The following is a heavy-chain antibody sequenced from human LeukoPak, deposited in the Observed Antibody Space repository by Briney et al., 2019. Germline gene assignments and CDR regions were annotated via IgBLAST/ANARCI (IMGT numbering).Heavy chain of an antibody. CDR1: GFTFSRFA. V-gene: IGHV3-30*04. CDR3: ARVSGAEAATGGYFDR. D-gene: IGHD6-13*01. J-gene: IGHJ4*02. Sequence: GGSLRLSCAASGFTFSRFAVHWVRQAPGKGLEWVAVISYDGSSKYYADSVQGRFTISRDNSKNTLYLQMNSLSTEDTAVYYCARVSGAEAATGGYFDRWGQGTLVTVSS. CDR2: ISYDGSSK.